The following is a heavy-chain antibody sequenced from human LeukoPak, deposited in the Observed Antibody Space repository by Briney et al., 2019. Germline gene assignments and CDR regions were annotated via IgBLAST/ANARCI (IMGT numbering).Heavy chain of an antibody. D-gene: IGHD1-26*01. V-gene: IGHV3-21*01. CDR3: ARVVGYYYYMDV. Sequence: GGSLRLSCAASGFTFSSYSINWVRQATGKGLEWVSSISSTSSYIYYADSVKGRFNISRDNTKNSLYLQMNSLRAEDTAVYYCARVVGYYYYMDVWGKGTTVTVSS. CDR2: ISSTSSYI. J-gene: IGHJ6*03. CDR1: GFTFSSYS.